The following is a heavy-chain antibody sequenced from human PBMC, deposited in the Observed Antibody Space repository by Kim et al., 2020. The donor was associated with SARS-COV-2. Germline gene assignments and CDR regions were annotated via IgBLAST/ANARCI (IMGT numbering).Heavy chain of an antibody. V-gene: IGHV3-30*04. J-gene: IGHJ6*02. D-gene: IGHD2-15*01. CDR2: ISSDGSNT. CDR3: ARGRGMVYYYGMDV. Sequence: GGSLRLSCAASGFTFSRYAMYWVRQAPGKGLEWVAVISSDGSNTDYVDSVKGRFTISRDNSKNTLYLQMNSLRAEDTAVYYCARGRGMVYYYGMDVWGQGTTVTVSS. CDR1: GFTFSRYA.